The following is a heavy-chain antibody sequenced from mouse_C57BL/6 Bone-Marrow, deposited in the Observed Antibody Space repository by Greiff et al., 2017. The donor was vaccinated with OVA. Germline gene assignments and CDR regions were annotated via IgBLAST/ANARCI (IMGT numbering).Heavy chain of an antibody. CDR3: AGPSYWYFDV. CDR1: GYTFTSYW. Sequence: QVQLQQSGAELVKPGASVKLSCKASGYTFTSYWMHWVKQRPGQGLEWIGMIYPNSGSTNYNEKFKSKATLTVDKSSSTAYMQLSSLTSEDSAVYYCAGPSYWYFDVWGTGTAITVTA. CDR2: IYPNSGST. V-gene: IGHV1-64*01. J-gene: IGHJ1*03.